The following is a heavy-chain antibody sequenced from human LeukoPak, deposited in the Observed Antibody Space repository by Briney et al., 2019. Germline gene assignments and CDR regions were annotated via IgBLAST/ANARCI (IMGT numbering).Heavy chain of an antibody. CDR2: IIPIFGTA. CDR1: GYTFTGYY. Sequence: SVKVSCKASGYTFTGYYIHWVRQAPGQGLEWMGGIIPIFGTANYAQKFQGRVTITADESTSTAYMELSSLRSEDTAVYYCARVVRYYDYVWGTNHLSEYYFDYWGQGTLVTVSS. J-gene: IGHJ4*02. CDR3: ARVVRYYDYVWGTNHLSEYYFDY. V-gene: IGHV1-69*13. D-gene: IGHD3-16*01.